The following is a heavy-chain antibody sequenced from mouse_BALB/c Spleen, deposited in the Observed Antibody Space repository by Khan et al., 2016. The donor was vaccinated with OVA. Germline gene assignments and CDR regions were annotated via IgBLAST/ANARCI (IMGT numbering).Heavy chain of an antibody. V-gene: IGHV9-1*02. CDR2: INTYTGEP. Sequence: QIQLVQSGPELKKPGETVKISCKASGYTFTNYGMNWVKQAPGKGLKWMGWINTYTGEPTYADDFKGRFAFSLETSASTAYLQINNLKNEDMATYFCARGGYYGKYVDHWGQGNTLTVSA. CDR1: GYTFTNYG. J-gene: IGHJ2*01. D-gene: IGHD1-1*02. CDR3: ARGGYYGKYVDH.